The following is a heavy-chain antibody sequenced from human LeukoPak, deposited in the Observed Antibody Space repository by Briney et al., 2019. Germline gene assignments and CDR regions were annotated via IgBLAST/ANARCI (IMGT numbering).Heavy chain of an antibody. CDR1: GRSINTYY. CDR3: ARGSQPRPYYDYVWGSYRHPWFDP. CDR2: IYYSGST. D-gene: IGHD3-16*02. V-gene: IGHV4-59*12. Sequence: SSETLSLTCSVSGRSINTYYWTWIRQPPGKGLEWLGYIYYSGSTNYNPSLKSRVTISVDTSKNQFSLKLSSVTAADTAVYYCARGSQPRPYYDYVWGSYRHPWFDPWGQGTLVTVSS. J-gene: IGHJ5*02.